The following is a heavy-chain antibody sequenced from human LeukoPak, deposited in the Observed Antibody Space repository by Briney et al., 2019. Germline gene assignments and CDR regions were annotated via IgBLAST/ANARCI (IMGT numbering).Heavy chain of an antibody. CDR3: AELGITMIGGV. Sequence: GGSLRLSCAASGFTFSSYSMNWVRQAPGKGLEWVSYISSSGGTTYYADSVRGRFTISRDNSKNSLYLQMNSLRAEDTAVYYCAELGITMIGGVWGKGTTVTISS. V-gene: IGHV3-48*04. J-gene: IGHJ6*04. CDR1: GFTFSSYS. D-gene: IGHD3-10*02. CDR2: ISSSGGTT.